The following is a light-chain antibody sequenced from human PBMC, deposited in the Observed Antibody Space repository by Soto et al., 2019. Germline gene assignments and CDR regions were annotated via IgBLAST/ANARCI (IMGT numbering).Light chain of an antibody. V-gene: IGLV2-14*01. J-gene: IGLJ1*01. CDR2: EVT. Sequence: QSVLTQPATLSGSTGQSITISRTGTSSDVCGYNYVSWYQQHPGKAPKLMIDEVTNRPSGVSNRFSGSKSGNTASLTSSGLQAEDEADYYCNSYTSSSTYVVGTGTKVNVL. CDR3: NSYTSSSTYV. CDR1: SSDVCGYNY.